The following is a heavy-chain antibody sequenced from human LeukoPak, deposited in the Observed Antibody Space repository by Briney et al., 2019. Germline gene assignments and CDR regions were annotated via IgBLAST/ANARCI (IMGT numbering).Heavy chain of an antibody. D-gene: IGHD1-14*01. CDR1: GGSISSSY. CDR3: ARDNRNAFDI. Sequence: TLSLTCTVSGGSISSSYWSWIRRPPGKGLEWIGYVYYSGSTNYNPSLKSRVTISVDMSKNQFSLKLSSVTAADTAVYYCARDNRNAFDIWGQGTVVTVSS. V-gene: IGHV4-59*01. CDR2: VYYSGST. J-gene: IGHJ3*02.